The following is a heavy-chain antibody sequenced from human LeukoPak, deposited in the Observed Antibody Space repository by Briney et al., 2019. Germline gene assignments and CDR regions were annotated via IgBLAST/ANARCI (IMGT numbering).Heavy chain of an antibody. CDR2: IYYSGST. CDR3: ARAGGSYLGYWYFDL. D-gene: IGHD1-26*01. V-gene: IGHV4-59*01. Sequence: PSETLSLTCAVYGGSFSGYYWSWIRQPPGKGLEWIGYIYYSGSTNYNPSLKSRVTISVDTSKNQFSLRLSSVTAADTAVYYCARAGGSYLGYWYFDLWGRGTLVTVSS. CDR1: GGSFSGYY. J-gene: IGHJ2*01.